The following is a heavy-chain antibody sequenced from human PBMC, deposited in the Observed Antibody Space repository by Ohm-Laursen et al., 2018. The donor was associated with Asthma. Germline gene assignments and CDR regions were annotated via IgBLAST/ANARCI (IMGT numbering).Heavy chain of an antibody. Sequence: SSVKVSCKASGGTLSSYAISWVRQAPGQGLEWMGGIIPIFGTANYAQKFQGRVTITADESTSTAYMELSSLRSEDTAVYYCARSWGIVLVVYEGWFDPWGQGTLVTVSS. J-gene: IGHJ5*02. V-gene: IGHV1-69*01. CDR3: ARSWGIVLVVYEGWFDP. CDR2: IIPIFGTA. D-gene: IGHD2-8*02. CDR1: GGTLSSYA.